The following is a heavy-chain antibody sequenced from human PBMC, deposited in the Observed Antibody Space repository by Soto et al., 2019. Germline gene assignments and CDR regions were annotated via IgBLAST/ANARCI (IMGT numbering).Heavy chain of an antibody. V-gene: IGHV1-46*01. Sequence: GASVKVSCKASGYSFTNYYIHWVRRAPGQGLEWMGIINPSGSSTTYAQKFRDRVIMTRDTSTSTVYMELSSLRSEDTAVYYCVRAAPRSSSGHFSDWFDPWGQGTLVTVSS. CDR3: VRAAPRSSSGHFSDWFDP. CDR2: INPSGSST. CDR1: GYSFTNYY. D-gene: IGHD3-22*01. J-gene: IGHJ5*02.